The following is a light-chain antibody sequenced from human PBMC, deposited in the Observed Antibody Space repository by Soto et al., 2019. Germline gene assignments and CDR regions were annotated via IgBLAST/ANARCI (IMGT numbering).Light chain of an antibody. CDR2: DVT. Sequence: QSMLPQPASVYRFPGRSITISRTGTSIDVGCFNLASWYPQHTGKAPKLMIYDVTKRPSGVSTRFSASKSGNTASLTISGLQAEDEADYYCCSSAGTSTYVFGTGTTVTVL. CDR3: CSSAGTSTYV. J-gene: IGLJ1*01. CDR1: SIDVGCFNL. V-gene: IGLV2-23*02.